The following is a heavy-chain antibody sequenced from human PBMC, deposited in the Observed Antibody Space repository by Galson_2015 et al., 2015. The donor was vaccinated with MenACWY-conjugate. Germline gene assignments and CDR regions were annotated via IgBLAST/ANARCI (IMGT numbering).Heavy chain of an antibody. Sequence: SVKVSCTASGFTFTSYGISWVRQAPGKGLEWMGWISAYNGNTNYAQKLQGRVTMTTDTSKRIAYLEMRSLRSDDTAVYYCARGDRLVILLSLNYFDSWGQGSLVTVSS. D-gene: IGHD3-9*01. J-gene: IGHJ4*02. CDR2: ISAYNGNT. CDR1: GFTFTSYG. CDR3: ARGDRLVILLSLNYFDS. V-gene: IGHV1-18*01.